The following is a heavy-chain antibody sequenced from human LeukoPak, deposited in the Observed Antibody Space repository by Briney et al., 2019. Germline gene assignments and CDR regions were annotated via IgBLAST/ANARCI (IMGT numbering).Heavy chain of an antibody. CDR2: ISGSGGST. J-gene: IGHJ4*02. D-gene: IGHD6-19*01. CDR3: AKGRGWYVGYYFDY. Sequence: QSGGSLRLSCAASGFTFSSYAMSWVRQAPGKGLEWVSAISGSGGSTYYADSVKGRFTISRDNSKNTLYLQMNSLRAEDTAVYYCAKGRGWYVGYYFDYWGQGTLVTVSS. CDR1: GFTFSSYA. V-gene: IGHV3-23*01.